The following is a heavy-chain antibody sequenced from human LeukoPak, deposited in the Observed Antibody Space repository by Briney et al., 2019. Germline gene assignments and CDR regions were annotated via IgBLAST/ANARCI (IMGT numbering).Heavy chain of an antibody. CDR2: ISAYNGNT. V-gene: IGHV1-18*01. CDR1: GYTFTSYG. CDR3: ARPPKYCSSTSCYLRDWYFDL. D-gene: IGHD2-2*01. J-gene: IGHJ2*01. Sequence: ASVKVSCKAPGYTFTSYGISWVRQAPGQGLEWMGWISAYNGNTNYAQKLQGRVTMTTDTSTSTAYMELRSLRSDDTAVYYCARPPKYCSSTSCYLRDWYFDLWGRGTLVTVSS.